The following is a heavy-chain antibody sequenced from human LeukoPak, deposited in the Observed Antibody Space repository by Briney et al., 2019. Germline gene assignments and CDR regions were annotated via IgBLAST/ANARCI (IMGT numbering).Heavy chain of an antibody. D-gene: IGHD5-24*01. CDR1: GFTFSTYA. CDR2: IVGDGGGI. J-gene: IGHJ4*02. CDR3: AKDRIPDGKYSIDF. Sequence: AGGSLRLSCAASGFTFSTYAMSWVRQAPGKGLEWVSVIVGDGGGIHYADSVSGRFTISRDNSRNTLYLQMNSLRVEDTAVYYCAKDRIPDGKYSIDFWGQGTLVTVSS. V-gene: IGHV3-23*01.